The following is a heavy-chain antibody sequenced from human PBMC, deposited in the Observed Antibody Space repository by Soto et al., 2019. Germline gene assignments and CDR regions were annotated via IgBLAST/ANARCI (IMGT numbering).Heavy chain of an antibody. CDR2: IDPSDSQP. CDR1: GYSFDCYW. CDR3: ARQIHDSDTGTNFHYYFDS. V-gene: IGHV5-10-1*01. D-gene: IGHD5-18*01. J-gene: IGHJ4*02. Sequence: GEELKISSERPGYSFDCYWITLVRHKPGKGLAWMERIDPSDSQPYYSPSFRGHVSISVTKSITTVFLQCSSLRSSDTAMYYCARQIHDSDTGTNFHYYFDSCGQGTRVTVCS.